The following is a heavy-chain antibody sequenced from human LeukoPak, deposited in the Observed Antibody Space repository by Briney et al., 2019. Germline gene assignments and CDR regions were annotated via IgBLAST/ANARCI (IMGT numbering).Heavy chain of an antibody. J-gene: IGHJ5*02. V-gene: IGHV1-18*04. D-gene: IGHD1-26*01. CDR1: GYTFTGYY. CDR2: ISAYNGNT. CDR3: ARGVGWELQGDWFDP. Sequence: GASVKVSCKASGYTFTGYYMHWVRQAPGQGLEWMGWISAYNGNTNYAQKLQGRVTMTTDTSTSTAYMELRSLRSDDTAVYYCARGVGWELQGDWFDPWGQGTLVTVSS.